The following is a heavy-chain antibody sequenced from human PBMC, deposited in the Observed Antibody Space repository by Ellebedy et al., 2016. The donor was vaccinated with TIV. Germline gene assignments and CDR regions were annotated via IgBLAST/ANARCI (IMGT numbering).Heavy chain of an antibody. CDR3: ARHKSGSFRSAFDI. CDR1: GYTFTSFW. J-gene: IGHJ3*02. V-gene: IGHV5-51*01. Sequence: PGGSLRLSCKGSGYTFTSFWIGRVRQMPGEGLEWMGIINPGDSDIRYSPSFQGQVTISADKSISTAYLQWSSLKASDTAIYYCARHKSGSFRSAFDIWGQGTMVTVSS. CDR2: INPGDSDI. D-gene: IGHD1-26*01.